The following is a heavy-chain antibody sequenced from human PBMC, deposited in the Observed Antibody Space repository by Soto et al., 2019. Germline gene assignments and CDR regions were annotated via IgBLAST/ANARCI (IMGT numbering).Heavy chain of an antibody. CDR1: GFTVSSNY. D-gene: IGHD3-22*01. CDR2: IYSGGST. Sequence: SLRLSCAASGFTVSSNYMSWVRQAPGKGLEWVSVIYSGGSTYYADSVKGRFTISRDNSKNTLYLQMNSLRAEDTAVYYCARGGRGYYDSSGYPPLGYWGQGTLVTVSS. CDR3: ARGGRGYYDSSGYPPLGY. J-gene: IGHJ4*02. V-gene: IGHV3-53*01.